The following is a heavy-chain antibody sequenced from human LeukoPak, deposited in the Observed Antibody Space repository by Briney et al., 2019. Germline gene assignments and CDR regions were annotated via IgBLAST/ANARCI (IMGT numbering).Heavy chain of an antibody. Sequence: GASVKVSCKASGYTFMNYGVTWVRQAPGRGLEWMGWINPYNGHTNYAQRVQGRVTMTTHTSTSTAYMELRSLRSDDTAVYYCAREFWSGYYNIWGQGTLVTVSS. J-gene: IGHJ4*02. CDR2: INPYNGHT. D-gene: IGHD3-3*01. CDR3: AREFWSGYYNI. CDR1: GYTFMNYG. V-gene: IGHV1-18*01.